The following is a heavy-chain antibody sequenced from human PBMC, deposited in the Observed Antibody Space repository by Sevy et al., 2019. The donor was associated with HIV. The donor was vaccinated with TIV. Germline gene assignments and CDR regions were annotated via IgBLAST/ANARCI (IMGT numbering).Heavy chain of an antibody. Sequence: GGSLRLSCAASGFTFSNYAMSWVRQAPGKGLEWVSTFSFGCGKINYSDAVKGRFTISRDNSKNTLYLQMNSLRAEDTALYYCAREGCSKPHDYWGQGTLVTVSS. V-gene: IGHV3-23*01. CDR3: AREGCSKPHDY. J-gene: IGHJ4*02. CDR1: GFTFSNYA. CDR2: FSFGCGKI. D-gene: IGHD2-2*01.